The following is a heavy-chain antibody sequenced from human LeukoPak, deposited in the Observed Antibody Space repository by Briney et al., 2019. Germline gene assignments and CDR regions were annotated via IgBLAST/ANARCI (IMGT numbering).Heavy chain of an antibody. CDR3: ARDSLMLRGPLVIYYFDF. J-gene: IGHJ4*02. CDR1: GFIVNTNY. Sequence: PGGSLRLSCAASGFIVNTNYMTWVRQAPGRGLEWVSFIYADGNTYYADSVKGRFTISRDNSKNTLDLQMNSLRAEDTAVYYCARDSLMLRGPLVIYYFDFWGQGTLVTVSS. CDR2: IYADGNT. V-gene: IGHV3-53*01. D-gene: IGHD3-10*01.